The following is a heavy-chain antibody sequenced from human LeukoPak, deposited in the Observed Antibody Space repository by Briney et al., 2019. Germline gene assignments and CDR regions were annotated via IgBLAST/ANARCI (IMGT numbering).Heavy chain of an antibody. Sequence: GGSLRLSCAASGFTFSSYWMHWVRQAPGKGLVWVSRINTDGSSTSYADSVKGRFTISRDNSKNTLYLQMNSLRTEDTAVYYCAKVPGDTYGPDYFDYWGQGTLVTVSS. J-gene: IGHJ4*02. V-gene: IGHV3-74*01. D-gene: IGHD3-10*01. CDR1: GFTFSSYW. CDR3: AKVPGDTYGPDYFDY. CDR2: INTDGSST.